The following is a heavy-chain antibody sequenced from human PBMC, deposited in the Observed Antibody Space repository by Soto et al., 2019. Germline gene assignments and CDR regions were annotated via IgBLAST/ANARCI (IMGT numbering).Heavy chain of an antibody. CDR2: INHSGST. Sequence: SETLSLTCAVYGGSFSGYYWSWIRQPPGKGLEWIGEINHSGSTNYNPSLKSRVTISVDTSKNQFSPKLSSVTAADTAVYYCARSRSGWYGGRYFDYWGQRTLVTVSS. CDR3: ARSRSGWYGGRYFDY. J-gene: IGHJ4*02. CDR1: GGSFSGYY. D-gene: IGHD6-19*01. V-gene: IGHV4-34*01.